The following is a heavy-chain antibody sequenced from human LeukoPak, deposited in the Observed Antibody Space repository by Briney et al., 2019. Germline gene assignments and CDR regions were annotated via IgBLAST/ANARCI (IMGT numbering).Heavy chain of an antibody. D-gene: IGHD3-16*02. CDR3: ARDGEGLRLGELSLYREDYFDY. V-gene: IGHV3-21*01. CDR2: ISSSSSYI. CDR1: GFTFSSYA. J-gene: IGHJ4*02. Sequence: GGSLRLSCAASGFTFSSYAMSWVRQAPGKGLEWVSSISSSSSYIYYADSVKGRFTISRDNAKNSLYLQMNSLRAEDTAVYYCARDGEGLRLGELSLYREDYFDYWGQGTLVTVSS.